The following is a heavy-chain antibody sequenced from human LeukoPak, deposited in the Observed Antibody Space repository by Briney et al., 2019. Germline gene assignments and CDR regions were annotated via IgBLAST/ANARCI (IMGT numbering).Heavy chain of an antibody. V-gene: IGHV6-1*01. CDR2: IYYRSTWYN. CDR3: ARRLTQYDCFDP. D-gene: IGHD2-2*01. J-gene: IGHJ5*02. Sequence: SQTLSLTCAISGDSFSSNSVTWNWIRQSPSRGLEWLGRIYYRSTWYNDYAVSVRGRITVNPDTPKNQFSLHLNSVTPEDTAVYYCARRLTQYDCFDPWGQGILVTVSS. CDR1: GDSFSSNSVT.